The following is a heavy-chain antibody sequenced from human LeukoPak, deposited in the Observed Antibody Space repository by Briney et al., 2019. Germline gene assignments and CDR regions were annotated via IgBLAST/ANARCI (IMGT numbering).Heavy chain of an antibody. CDR1: GYTFTSYG. D-gene: IGHD3-9*01. J-gene: IGHJ4*02. CDR2: ISAYNSNT. CDR3: ARDLGPVLRYFDWLLPPPLGY. V-gene: IGHV1-18*01. Sequence: GASVKVSCKASGYTFTSYGISWVRQAPGQGLEWMGWISAYNSNTNYAQKLQSRVTMTTDTSTSTAYMELRSLRSDDTAVYYCARDLGPVLRYFDWLLPPPLGYWGQGTLVTVSS.